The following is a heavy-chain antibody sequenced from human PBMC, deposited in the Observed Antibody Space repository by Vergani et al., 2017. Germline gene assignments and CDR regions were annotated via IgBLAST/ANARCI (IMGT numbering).Heavy chain of an antibody. V-gene: IGHV3-23*01. CDR1: GFTFIMHA. D-gene: IGHD6-19*01. Sequence: EVQLLESGGDLVQPGGSLRLSCAASGFTFIMHAMSWVRQAPGKGLEWVSTLSASDRRTHYADSVKGRFTISRDNSKNTLFLHMNSLRPEDTAVYYCAKVGRSEVAGTFGAFDIWVQGTMVTDSS. CDR3: AKVGRSEVAGTFGAFDI. CDR2: LSASDRRT. J-gene: IGHJ3*02.